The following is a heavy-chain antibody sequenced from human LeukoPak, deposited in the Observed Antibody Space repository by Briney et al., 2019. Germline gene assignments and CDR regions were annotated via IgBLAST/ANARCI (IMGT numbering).Heavy chain of an antibody. CDR3: ATDSGYNAFDV. D-gene: IGHD5-12*01. CDR1: VFTFTYSR. V-gene: IGHV3-7*01. CDR2: INEAGSVT. Sequence: GGSLRLSCSVYVFTFTYSRRWWVPQAPGRGLGLLPNINEAGSVTNYVHSVRGRFTISRDNAKNSLYLQMNSLRVEDTAVYYCATDSGYNAFDVWGQGTMVSVSS. J-gene: IGHJ3*01.